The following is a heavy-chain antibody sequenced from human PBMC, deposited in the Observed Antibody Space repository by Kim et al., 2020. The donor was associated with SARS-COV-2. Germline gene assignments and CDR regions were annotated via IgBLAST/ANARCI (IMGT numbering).Heavy chain of an antibody. CDR3: ARAGRVKKSSFATNYFDY. Sequence: KGRFTISRDNAKNSLYLQMNSLRDEDTAVYYCARAGRVKKSSFATNYFDYWGQGTLVTVSS. V-gene: IGHV3-48*02. J-gene: IGHJ4*02. D-gene: IGHD3-16*01.